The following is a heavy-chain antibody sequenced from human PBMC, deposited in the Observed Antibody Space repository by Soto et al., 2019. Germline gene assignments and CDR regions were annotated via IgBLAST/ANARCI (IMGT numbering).Heavy chain of an antibody. D-gene: IGHD3-16*01. CDR2: INTDNGNT. CDR3: ARSRVRGGYYFDY. J-gene: IGHJ4*02. CDR1: GYTFTTYA. V-gene: IGHV1-3*04. Sequence: QVQVVQSGAEVKKPGASVTVSCKASGYTFTTYAIHWVRQAPGQSLEWMGWINTDNGNTYYSQKRQARVTITRDTSASTAYMELSRLRSEDTAVYYCARSRVRGGYYFDYWGQGALVTVSS.